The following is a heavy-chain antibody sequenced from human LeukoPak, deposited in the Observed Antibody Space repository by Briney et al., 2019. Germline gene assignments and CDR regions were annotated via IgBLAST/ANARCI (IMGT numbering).Heavy chain of an antibody. D-gene: IGHD5-24*01. CDR3: ARGVEMATIKDYMDV. CDR2: IYHSGST. Sequence: SETLSLTCTVSGGSISSGGYYWSWIRQPPGKALEWIGYIYHSGSTYYNPSLKSRVTISVDRSKNQFSLKLSSVTAADTAVYYCARGVEMATIKDYMDVWGKGTTVTVSS. V-gene: IGHV4-30-2*01. CDR1: GGSISSGGYY. J-gene: IGHJ6*03.